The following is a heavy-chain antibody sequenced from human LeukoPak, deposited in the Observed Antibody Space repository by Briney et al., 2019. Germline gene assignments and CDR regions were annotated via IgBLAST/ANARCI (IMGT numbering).Heavy chain of an antibody. Sequence: PGGSLRLSCAASVFNLSSFAMSWVREAPGKGVEWVSAISGSGGSTYYADSVKGRFTISRDNSKNTLYLQMNSLRAEDTAVYYCAKDRSFRIFGVAATHDAFDIWGQGTMVTVSS. CDR3: AKDRSFRIFGVAATHDAFDI. J-gene: IGHJ3*02. CDR2: ISGSGGST. V-gene: IGHV3-23*01. CDR1: VFNLSSFA. D-gene: IGHD3-3*01.